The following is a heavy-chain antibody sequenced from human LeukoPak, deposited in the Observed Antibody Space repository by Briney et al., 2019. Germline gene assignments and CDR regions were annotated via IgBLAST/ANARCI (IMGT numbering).Heavy chain of an antibody. D-gene: IGHD4-23*01. Sequence: PGGSLRLSCAASGFNFSSYEMIWVRQAPGKGLEWVSYISSSSSYTNYADSAKGRFTISRDNAKNSLYLQMNSLRAEDTAVYYCARSTVALDYWGQGTLVTVSS. CDR3: ARSTVALDY. CDR1: GFNFSSYE. V-gene: IGHV3-11*03. J-gene: IGHJ4*02. CDR2: ISSSSSYT.